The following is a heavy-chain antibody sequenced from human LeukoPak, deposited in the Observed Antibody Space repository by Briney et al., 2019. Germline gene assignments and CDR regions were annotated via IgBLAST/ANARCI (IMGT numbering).Heavy chain of an antibody. V-gene: IGHV1-2*02. D-gene: IGHD4-17*01. Sequence: ASVKVSCKASGYTFTGYYMHGVRQAPGQGLEWMGWINPNSGGTNYAQKFQGRVTMTRDTSISTAYMELSSLRSEDTAVYYCATGGIYGDPQPIDYWGQGTLVTVSS. CDR1: GYTFTGYY. CDR3: ATGGIYGDPQPIDY. J-gene: IGHJ4*02. CDR2: INPNSGGT.